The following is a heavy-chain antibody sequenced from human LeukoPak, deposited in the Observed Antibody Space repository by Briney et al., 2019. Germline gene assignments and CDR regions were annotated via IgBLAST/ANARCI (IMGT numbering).Heavy chain of an antibody. D-gene: IGHD3-10*01. J-gene: IGHJ4*02. V-gene: IGHV4-59*08. CDR3: ARQGSYFDY. CDR1: GGSISSYY. Sequence: SETLSLTCTVSGGSISSYYWSWIRQPPGKGLEWIGYIYYSGSTNYNPSLKSRVTISVDTSKNQFSLKLSSVTAADTAVYYRARQGSYFDYWGQGTLVTVSS. CDR2: IYYSGST.